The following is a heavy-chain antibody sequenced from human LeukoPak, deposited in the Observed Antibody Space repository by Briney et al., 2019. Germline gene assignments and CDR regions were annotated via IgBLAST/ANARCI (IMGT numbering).Heavy chain of an antibody. CDR1: GFTVSSSY. D-gene: IGHD3-10*01. CDR2: IYSGGST. J-gene: IGHJ5*02. Sequence: GGSLRLSCAASGFTVSSSYMSWVRQAPGKGLEWVSVIYSGGSTYYADSVKGRFTISRDNSKNTLYLHMNNLRAEDTAVYYCARDRGSNWFDPWGQGTLVTVSS. CDR3: ARDRGSNWFDP. V-gene: IGHV3-53*01.